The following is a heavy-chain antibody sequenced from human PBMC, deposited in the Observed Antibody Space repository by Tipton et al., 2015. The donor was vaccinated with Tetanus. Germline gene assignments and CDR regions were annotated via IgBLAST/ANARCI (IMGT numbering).Heavy chain of an antibody. D-gene: IGHD1-26*01. CDR2: VSYSGRT. CDR3: GRHGGSYSAYWCFDL. CDR1: GGSVRSGSYS. J-gene: IGHJ2*01. Sequence: TLSLTCTVSGGSVRSGSYSWNWIRQPPGKGLEWLAYVSYSGRTNSNYDLKSRITISRDTSKNQFSLKLTSVTAADTAVYYCGRHGGSYSAYWCFDLWGRGSLVAVSS. V-gene: IGHV4-61*01.